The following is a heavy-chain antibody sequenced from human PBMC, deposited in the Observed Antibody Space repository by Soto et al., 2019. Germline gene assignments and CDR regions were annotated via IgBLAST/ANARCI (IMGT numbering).Heavy chain of an antibody. CDR1: GESFSAYY. Sequence: QVLLQQWGAGLLKPSETLSLTCAVYGESFSAYYWSWIRQPPGKGLEWIGEINHSGSTNYNPSLXSXVXXSVDTSKNQFSLKLSSVTAADTAVYYCARTSRFAYWGQGTLVTVSS. J-gene: IGHJ4*02. CDR2: INHSGST. D-gene: IGHD6-6*01. V-gene: IGHV4-34*01. CDR3: ARTSRFAY.